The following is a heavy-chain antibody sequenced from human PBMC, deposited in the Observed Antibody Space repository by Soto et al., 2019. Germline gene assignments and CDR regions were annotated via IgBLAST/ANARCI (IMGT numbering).Heavy chain of an antibody. V-gene: IGHV4-34*01. CDR1: GGSFSGYY. J-gene: IGHJ4*02. CDR3: ARGTLTSYFDY. Sequence: SETLSLTCAVYGGSFSGYYWSWIRQPPGKGLEWIGEINHSGSTNYNPSLKSRVTISVGTSKNQFSLKLSSVTAADTAVYYCARGTLTSYFDYWGQGTLVTVS. CDR2: INHSGST.